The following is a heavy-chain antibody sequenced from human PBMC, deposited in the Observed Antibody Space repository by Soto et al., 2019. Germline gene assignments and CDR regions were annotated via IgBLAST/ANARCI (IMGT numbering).Heavy chain of an antibody. CDR3: ARDYRSGCDN. CDR1: GANMTSDDYY. J-gene: IGHJ4*02. Sequence: QVQLQESGPRLVKPSQTLSLTCIVSGANMTSDDYYWSWIRQPPGKDLEWIGYIYHTGGRYYNPSLKSRVTLSVDTSKNQFSLTMSSVTAADTAISYCARDYRSGCDNWGQGILVSVSS. CDR2: IYHTGGR. D-gene: IGHD6-19*01. V-gene: IGHV4-30-4*01.